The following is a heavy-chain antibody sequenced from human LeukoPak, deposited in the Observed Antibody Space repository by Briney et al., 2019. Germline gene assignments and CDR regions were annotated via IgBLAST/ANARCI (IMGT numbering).Heavy chain of an antibody. CDR3: AKDVKFSWPFYFDY. CDR2: VSYDGSKK. J-gene: IGHJ4*02. CDR1: GFTFSSYV. D-gene: IGHD5-12*01. Sequence: GGSLRLSCAASGFTFSSYVMHWVRQAPGKGLEWLAFVSYDGSKKYYSDSVKGRFTISRDNSKNTLFLQMNSLRAEDTAVYSCAKDVKFSWPFYFDYWGQGILVTVSS. V-gene: IGHV3-30*18.